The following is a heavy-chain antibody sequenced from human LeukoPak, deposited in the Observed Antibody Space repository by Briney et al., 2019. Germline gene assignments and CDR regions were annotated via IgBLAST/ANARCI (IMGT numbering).Heavy chain of an antibody. CDR2: IWPDGSKK. Sequence: GGSLRLSCAASGFTFITYAMHWVRQAPGKGLEWVAFIWPDGSKKYYADSVKGRFAISRENSKNTVYLQMNDLRPEDTALYFCAKISSSAEPNFDYWRQGTLLTVSS. CDR3: AKISSSAEPNFDY. V-gene: IGHV3-30*02. D-gene: IGHD1-14*01. J-gene: IGHJ4*02. CDR1: GFTFITYA.